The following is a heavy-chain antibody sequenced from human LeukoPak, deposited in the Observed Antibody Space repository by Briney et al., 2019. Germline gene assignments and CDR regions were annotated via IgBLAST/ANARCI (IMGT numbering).Heavy chain of an antibody. D-gene: IGHD2/OR15-2a*01. CDR2: INHSGST. CDR3: ARGFRFRFDP. V-gene: IGHV4-34*01. CDR1: GGSFSGYY. J-gene: IGHJ5*02. Sequence: SETLSLTCAVYGGSFSGYYWSWIRQPPGKGLEWIGEINHSGSTNYNPSLKSRVTISVDTSKNQFSLKLSSVTAADTAVYYCARGFRFRFDPWGQGTLVTVCS.